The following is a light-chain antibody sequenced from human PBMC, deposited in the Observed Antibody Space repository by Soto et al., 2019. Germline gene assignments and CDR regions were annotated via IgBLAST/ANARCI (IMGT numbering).Light chain of an antibody. V-gene: IGKV1-5*03. CDR1: QSIGSW. CDR2: KAS. Sequence: DIQMTQSPSTLPASVGDRVTITCRASQSIGSWLAWYQQTSGTAPKLLIYKASSLESGVPPRFSGSGYGTEFTLTISSLQPDDFATYYCQQYNTYSPSTFGQGTKVEIK. J-gene: IGKJ1*01. CDR3: QQYNTYSPST.